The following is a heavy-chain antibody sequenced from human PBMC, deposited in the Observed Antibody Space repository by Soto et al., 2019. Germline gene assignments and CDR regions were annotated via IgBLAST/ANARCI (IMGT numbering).Heavy chain of an antibody. Sequence: QVQLVESGGGVVQPGGSLRLSCAASGFTFSKYGMHWVRQAPGKGLEWVAVIWYDGSNKYYGDSVKGRFTISRDNSKNTLYLQMNSLRAEDTAVYYCAREVSDSGNYRYSFDYWGQGTLVTVSS. CDR1: GFTFSKYG. J-gene: IGHJ4*02. CDR3: AREVSDSGNYRYSFDY. V-gene: IGHV3-33*01. CDR2: IWYDGSNK. D-gene: IGHD3-10*01.